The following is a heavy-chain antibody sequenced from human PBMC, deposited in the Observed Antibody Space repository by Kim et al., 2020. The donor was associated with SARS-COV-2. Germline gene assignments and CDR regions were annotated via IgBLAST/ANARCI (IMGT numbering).Heavy chain of an antibody. Sequence: GGSLRLSCSASGFTFSSYAMHWVRQAPGKGLEYVSAISSNGGSTYYADSVKGRFTISRDNSKNTLYLQMSSLRAEDTAVYYCVKGPITIFGVAVFGYWGQGTLVTVSS. CDR1: GFTFSSYA. CDR3: VKGPITIFGVAVFGY. J-gene: IGHJ4*02. V-gene: IGHV3-64D*09. CDR2: ISSNGGST. D-gene: IGHD3-3*01.